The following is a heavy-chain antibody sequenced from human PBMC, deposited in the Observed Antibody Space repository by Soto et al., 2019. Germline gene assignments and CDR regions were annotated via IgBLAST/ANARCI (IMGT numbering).Heavy chain of an antibody. CDR1: GFTFSRYG. V-gene: IGHV3-30*18. Sequence: QVQLVESGGGVVQPGRSLRLSCATSGFTFSRYGIHWVRQAPGKGLEWVAVTSHDGTNKYYTDSVKGRFIISRDNSKNTLYLEMNSLRAEDTAVYYCAKETVATIRPTRIYYYCGLDVWGQGTTVSVSS. D-gene: IGHD5-12*01. CDR3: AKETVATIRPTRIYYYCGLDV. J-gene: IGHJ6*02. CDR2: TSHDGTNK.